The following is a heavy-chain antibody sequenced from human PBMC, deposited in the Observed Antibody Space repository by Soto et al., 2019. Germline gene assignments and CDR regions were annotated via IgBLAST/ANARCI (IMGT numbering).Heavy chain of an antibody. CDR3: AQILGYCSSTICSPPGL. CDR2: IKQDGSEK. D-gene: IGHD2-2*01. CDR1: GFTLSTYW. Sequence: GGSLRLSCVASGFTLSTYWMSWVRQAPGKGLEWVANIKQDGSEKYYVDSVKGRFTISRDNAKSSLYLQMNGLRAEDTAVYYCAQILGYCSSTICSPPGLWGQGTLVTVAS. J-gene: IGHJ4*02. V-gene: IGHV3-7*01.